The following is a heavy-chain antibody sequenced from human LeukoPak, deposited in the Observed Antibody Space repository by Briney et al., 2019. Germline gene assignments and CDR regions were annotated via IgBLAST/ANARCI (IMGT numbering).Heavy chain of an antibody. CDR1: GYTFTSYA. CDR3: ARTDELYSSTAFDY. J-gene: IGHJ4*02. V-gene: IGHV7-4-1*02. D-gene: IGHD6-13*01. CDR2: INTNTGNP. Sequence: ASVKVSCKASGYTFTSYAMNCVRQAPGQGLEWMGWINTNTGNPTYAQGFTGRFVFSLDTSVSTAYLQISSLKAEDTAVYYCARTDELYSSTAFDYWGQGTLVTVSS.